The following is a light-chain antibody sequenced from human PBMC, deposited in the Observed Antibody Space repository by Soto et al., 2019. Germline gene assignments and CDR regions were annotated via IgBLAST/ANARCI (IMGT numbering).Light chain of an antibody. V-gene: IGKV1-39*01. J-gene: IGKJ5*01. CDR3: QQSYSTTIT. Sequence: DIQMTQSPSTLSASVGARVTITCQASQDISNYLNWYQQKPGKAPKLLIYDASNLETGVPSRFSGSGSGTDFTLTISSLQPEDFATYYCQQSYSTTITFGQGTRLEIK. CDR2: DAS. CDR1: QDISNY.